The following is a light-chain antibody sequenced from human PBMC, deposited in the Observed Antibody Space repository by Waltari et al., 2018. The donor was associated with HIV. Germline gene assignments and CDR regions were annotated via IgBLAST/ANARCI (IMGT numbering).Light chain of an antibody. CDR2: DGR. Sequence: SYVLPQPPPFPVAPGQTARLACGGNNTASTSAHWYEHKPGQAPVVDVSDGRDRPPGIPVRFSGSNSGNTATLTISRVEAEDEADYYCQVWQSINDQPTVVFGGGTKLTVL. CDR1: NTASTS. J-gene: IGLJ2*01. CDR3: QVWQSINDQPTVV. V-gene: IGLV3-21*02.